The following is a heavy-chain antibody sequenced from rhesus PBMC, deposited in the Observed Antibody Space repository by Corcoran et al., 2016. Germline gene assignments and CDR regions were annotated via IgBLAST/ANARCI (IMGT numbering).Heavy chain of an antibody. CDR3: ARDFGYSSGTFDY. CDR1: GYTFPDYY. CDR2: SNPKTGGT. D-gene: IGHD6-31*01. J-gene: IGHJ4*01. Sequence: QVQLVQSGAEVTKPGSSVKVSCKASGYTFPDYYLHWVRPAPGQGLEWMGESNPKTGGTNYAQKVQGRVNMTRDTSTSTAYMELSSLRSEDTAVYYCARDFGYSSGTFDYWGQGVLVTVSS. V-gene: IGHV1-138*01.